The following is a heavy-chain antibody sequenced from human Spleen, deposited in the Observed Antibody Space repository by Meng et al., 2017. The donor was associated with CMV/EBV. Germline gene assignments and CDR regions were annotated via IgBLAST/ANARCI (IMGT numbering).Heavy chain of an antibody. D-gene: IGHD1-26*01. J-gene: IGHJ4*02. CDR3: ARDRGTYLAYFDY. V-gene: IGHV1-18*01. CDR2: ISTQNGNT. Sequence: KASGYTFITDGMSWMRQAPGQGLEWMGWISTQNGNTNYAKKFQDRLTMTTDPSTSTVYMELRSLRSDDTAVYFCARDRGTYLAYFDYWGQGTLVTVSS. CDR1: GYTFITDG.